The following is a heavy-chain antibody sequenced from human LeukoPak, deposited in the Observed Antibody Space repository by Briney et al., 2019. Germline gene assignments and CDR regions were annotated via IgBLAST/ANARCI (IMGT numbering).Heavy chain of an antibody. CDR1: GYTFTDYS. CDR3: ARFEYSSSIFDY. V-gene: IGHV1-46*01. CDR2: INPSGGDT. Sequence: ASVKVSCKASGYTFTDYSIHWVRQAPGQGLEWMGIINPSGGDTSYAQKFQSRVTMTRDTSTSTVYMELSSLRSEDTAVYYCARFEYSSSIFDYWGQGTLVTVSS. J-gene: IGHJ4*02. D-gene: IGHD6-6*01.